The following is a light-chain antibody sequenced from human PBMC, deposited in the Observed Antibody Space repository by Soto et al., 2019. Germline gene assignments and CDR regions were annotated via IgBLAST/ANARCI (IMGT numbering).Light chain of an antibody. CDR3: SSYAGSDTLV. V-gene: IGLV2-14*01. Sequence: QSALTQPASVSGSPGQWVTISCTGSSSDIGALNDVHWYQHLPGTAPKLLIFEDNNRPSGVSDRFSGSKSGNSASLAISGLQAEDEADYYCSSYAGSDTLVFGGGTKVTVL. CDR1: SSDIGALND. J-gene: IGLJ3*02. CDR2: EDN.